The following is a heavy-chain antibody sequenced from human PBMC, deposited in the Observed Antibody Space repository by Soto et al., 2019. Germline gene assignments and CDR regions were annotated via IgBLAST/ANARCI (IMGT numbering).Heavy chain of an antibody. V-gene: IGHV3-30-3*01. J-gene: IGHJ5*02. CDR2: ISYDGSNK. CDR1: GFTFSSYA. Sequence: GGSLRLSCAASGFTFSSYAMHWVRQAPGKGLEWVAVISYDGSNKYYADSVKGRFTISRDNSKNTLYLQMNSLRAEDTAVYYCARDWSSWYFSWFDPWGQGPLVTVSS. D-gene: IGHD6-13*01. CDR3: ARDWSSWYFSWFDP.